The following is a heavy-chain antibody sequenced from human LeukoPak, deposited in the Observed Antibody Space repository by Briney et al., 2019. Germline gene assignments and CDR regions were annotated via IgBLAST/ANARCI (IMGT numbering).Heavy chain of an antibody. CDR3: ARVLRITMVRGVSRYFDY. CDR2: IYYSGST. CDR1: GGSISSYY. Sequence: PSETLSLTCTVSGGSISSYYWSWIRQPPGKGLEWIGYIYYSGSTNYNPSLKSRVTISVDTSKNQFSLKLSSVTAADTAVYYCARVLRITMVRGVSRYFDYWGQGTLVTVSS. J-gene: IGHJ4*02. V-gene: IGHV4-59*08. D-gene: IGHD3-10*01.